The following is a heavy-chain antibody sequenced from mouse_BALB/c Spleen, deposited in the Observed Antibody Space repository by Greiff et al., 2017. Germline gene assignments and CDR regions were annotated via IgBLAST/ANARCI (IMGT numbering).Heavy chain of an antibody. CDR2: INPSNGGT. D-gene: IGHD1-1*01. CDR1: GYTFTSYY. J-gene: IGHJ1*01. V-gene: IGHV1S81*02. CDR3: TRSGNYYGSSRYFDV. Sequence: QVQLKQSGAELVKPGASVKLSCKASGYTFTSYYMYWVKQRPGQGLEWIGEINPSNGGTNFNEKFKSKATLTVDKSSSTAYMQLSSLTSEDSAVYYCTRSGNYYGSSRYFDVWGAGTTVTVSS.